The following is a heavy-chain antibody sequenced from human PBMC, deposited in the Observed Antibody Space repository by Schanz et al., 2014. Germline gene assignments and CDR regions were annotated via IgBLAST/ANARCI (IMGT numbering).Heavy chain of an antibody. CDR1: GFTFSSYG. J-gene: IGHJ4*02. CDR2: IKKDGSEK. Sequence: VQLVDSGGGVVQPGRSLRLSCAASGFTFSSYGMHWVRQAPGKGLEWVANIKKDGSEKYYVDSVKGRFTVSRDNAENALYLQMNSLRAEDTGLYFCARGGSGSHYRLDYWGQGTLVTVSS. D-gene: IGHD1-26*01. V-gene: IGHV3-7*01. CDR3: ARGGSGSHYRLDY.